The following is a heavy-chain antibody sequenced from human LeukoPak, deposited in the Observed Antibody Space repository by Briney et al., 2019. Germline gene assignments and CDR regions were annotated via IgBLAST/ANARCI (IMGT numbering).Heavy chain of an antibody. CDR2: ISYDGSNK. CDR1: GFTFSSYG. J-gene: IGHJ4*02. Sequence: PGGSLRLSCTASGFTFSSYGMHWVRQAPGKGLEWVAVISYDGSNKYYVDSVKGRFTISRDNSKNSLYVQMNSLRVEDTAVYYCARDPAKFWSGRDYWGQGTVVTVSS. CDR3: ARDPAKFWSGRDY. V-gene: IGHV3-30*03. D-gene: IGHD3-3*01.